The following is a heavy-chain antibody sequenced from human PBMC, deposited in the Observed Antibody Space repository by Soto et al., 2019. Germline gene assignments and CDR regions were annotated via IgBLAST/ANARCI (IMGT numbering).Heavy chain of an antibody. CDR1: GYIFTGNY. CDR3: APHYPDSSGYFDH. D-gene: IGHD3-22*01. Sequence: ASVKVSCKTSGYIFTGNYMHWVRQAPGQGLEYMGWINPNNGATNYAQNFQGRVTMTWDTSISTAYMEVRRLRSDDTAVYYCAPHYPDSSGYFDHWGQGTLVTVSS. J-gene: IGHJ4*02. V-gene: IGHV1-2*02. CDR2: INPNNGAT.